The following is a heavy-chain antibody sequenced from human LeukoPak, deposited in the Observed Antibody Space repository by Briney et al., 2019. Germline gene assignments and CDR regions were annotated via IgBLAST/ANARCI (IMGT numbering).Heavy chain of an antibody. V-gene: IGHV1-46*01. CDR2: INPSSENT. D-gene: IGHD3-10*01. J-gene: IGHJ1*01. CDR1: GYTFTAYY. CDR3: ARGYYGSGSYSEYFQY. Sequence: GASVKVSCKASGYTFTAYYIHWVRHAPGQGLEYMGVINPSSENTSYTQRFRGRVTMTRDTSTSTVYMELSSLRSEDTAVYYCARGYYGSGSYSEYFQYWGQGTLDTVSS.